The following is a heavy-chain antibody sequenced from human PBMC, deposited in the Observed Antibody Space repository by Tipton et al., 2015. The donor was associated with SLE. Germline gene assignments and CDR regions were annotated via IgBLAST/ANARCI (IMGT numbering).Heavy chain of an antibody. V-gene: IGHV4-34*01. CDR3: ARGHRQQVEGGDWFDP. Sequence: TLSLTCAVYGGSFSGYYWSWIRQPPGKGLEWIGEINHSGSTNYNPSLKSRVTISVDTSKNQFSLKLSSVTAADTAVYYCARGHRQQVEGGDWFDPWGQGTLVTVSS. CDR1: GGSFSGYY. J-gene: IGHJ5*02. CDR2: INHSGST. D-gene: IGHD6-13*01.